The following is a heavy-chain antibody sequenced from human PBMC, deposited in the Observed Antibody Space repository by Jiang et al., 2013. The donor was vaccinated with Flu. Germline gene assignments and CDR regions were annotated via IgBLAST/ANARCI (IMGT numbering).Heavy chain of an antibody. CDR2: VYPGVSTA. Sequence: GAEVKKPGESLKISCKGSGYSFSTFWIGWVRQMPGKGLEWLGIVYPGVSTATYIPSFQGQVTISADKSLSTAYLQWSSLKASDTGIYYCAGRPFHGTPDYWGQGTLVTVSS. J-gene: IGHJ4*02. CDR3: AGRPFHGTPDY. D-gene: IGHD1-1*01. V-gene: IGHV5-51*01. CDR1: GYSFSTFW.